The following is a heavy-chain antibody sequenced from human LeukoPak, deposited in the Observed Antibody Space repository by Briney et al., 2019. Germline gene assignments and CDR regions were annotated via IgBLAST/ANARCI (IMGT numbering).Heavy chain of an antibody. D-gene: IGHD6-19*01. CDR2: ISSSSSTI. V-gene: IGHV3-48*01. Sequence: GGSLRLSCAASGFTFSSHSMNWVRQAPGKGLEWVSYISSSSSTIYYADSVKGRFTISRDNAKNSLYLQMNSLRAEDTALYYCAKVDGYNSGWYDSWGQGTLVTVSS. J-gene: IGHJ5*01. CDR3: AKVDGYNSGWYDS. CDR1: GFTFSSHS.